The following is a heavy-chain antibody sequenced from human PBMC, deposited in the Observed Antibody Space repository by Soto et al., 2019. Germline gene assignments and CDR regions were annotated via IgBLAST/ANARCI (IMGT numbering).Heavy chain of an antibody. CDR2: ISAYNGNT. CDR1: GYTFTSYG. J-gene: IGHJ4*02. V-gene: IGHV1-18*01. CDR3: ARDLPPTTLLWFGELLRRYSGIFDY. D-gene: IGHD3-10*01. Sequence: QVQLVQSGAEVKKPGASVKVSCKASGYTFTSYGISWVRQAPGQGLEWMGWISAYNGNTNYAQKLQGRVTMTTDTSTSTAYMELRSLRSDDTAVYYCARDLPPTTLLWFGELLRRYSGIFDYWGQGTLVTVSS.